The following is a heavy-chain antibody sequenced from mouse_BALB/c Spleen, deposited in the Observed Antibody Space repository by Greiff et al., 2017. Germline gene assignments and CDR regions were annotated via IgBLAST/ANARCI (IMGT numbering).Heavy chain of an antibody. J-gene: IGHJ3*01. CDR1: GYTFTSYW. V-gene: IGHV1-53*01. CDR2: IFPGDGST. Sequence: QVQLQQPGAELVKPGASVKLSCKASGYTFTSYWMHWVKQRPGQGLEWIGWIFPGDGSTKYNEKFKGKATLTTDKSSSTAYMQLSRLTSEDSAVYFCARGGSWAFAYWGQGTLVTVSA. D-gene: IGHD4-1*01. CDR3: ARGGSWAFAY.